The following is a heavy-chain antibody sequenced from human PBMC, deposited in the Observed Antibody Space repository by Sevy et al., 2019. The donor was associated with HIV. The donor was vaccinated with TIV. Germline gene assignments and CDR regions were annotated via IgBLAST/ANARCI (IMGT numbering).Heavy chain of an antibody. V-gene: IGHV3-11*01. J-gene: IGHJ3*02. CDR2: ISNSGSDI. D-gene: IGHD3-10*01. CDR1: ELTFSDYY. CDR3: AREGMVSPDAFDI. Sequence: GGSLRLSCAASELTFSDYYMSWFRQAPGNGLEWVSYISNSGSDIYYGESVKGRFTISRDNAKKSLYLQMNSLRVEDTAVYYCAREGMVSPDAFDIWGQGTLVTVSS.